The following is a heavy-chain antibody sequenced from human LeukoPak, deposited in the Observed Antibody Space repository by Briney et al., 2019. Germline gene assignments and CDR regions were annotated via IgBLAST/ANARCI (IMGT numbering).Heavy chain of an antibody. CDR2: ISSSSSYI. V-gene: IGHV3-21*01. CDR3: ARDQDYRDYSYGMDV. J-gene: IGHJ6*02. CDR1: GFTFSNYA. D-gene: IGHD4-11*01. Sequence: GGSLRLSCATSGFTFSNYAMHWVRQAPGKGLEWVSSISSSSSYIYYADSVKGRFTISRDNAKNSLYLQMNSLRAEDTAVYYCARDQDYRDYSYGMDVWGQGTTVTVS.